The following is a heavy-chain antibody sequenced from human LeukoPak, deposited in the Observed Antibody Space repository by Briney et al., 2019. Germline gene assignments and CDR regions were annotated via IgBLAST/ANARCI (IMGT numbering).Heavy chain of an antibody. Sequence: PGGSLRLSCAASGFTFSSYAMSWVRQAPGKGLEWVSAISGSGGSTYYADSVKGRFTISRDNSKNTLYLQMNSLGAEDTAVYYCAKDDYGDYLGFDYWGQGTLVTVSS. V-gene: IGHV3-23*01. D-gene: IGHD4-17*01. CDR3: AKDDYGDYLGFDY. J-gene: IGHJ4*02. CDR1: GFTFSSYA. CDR2: ISGSGGST.